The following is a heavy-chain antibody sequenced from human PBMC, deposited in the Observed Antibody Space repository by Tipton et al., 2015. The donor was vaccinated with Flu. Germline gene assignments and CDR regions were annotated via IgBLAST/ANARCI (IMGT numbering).Heavy chain of an antibody. CDR1: GFTFSSYG. Sequence: SLRLSCAASGFTFSSYGMHWVRQAPGKGLEWVAVISYDGSNKYYADSVKGRFTISRDNSKNTLYLQMNSLRAEDTAVYYCAKDIRRIPPYSGSSSRHDYWGQGTLVTVSS. V-gene: IGHV3-30*18. D-gene: IGHD1-26*01. CDR3: AKDIRRIPPYSGSSSRHDY. CDR2: ISYDGSNK. J-gene: IGHJ4*02.